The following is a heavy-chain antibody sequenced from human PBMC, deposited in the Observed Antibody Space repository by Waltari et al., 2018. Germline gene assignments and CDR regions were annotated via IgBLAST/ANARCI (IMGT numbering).Heavy chain of an antibody. V-gene: IGHV4-59*08. CDR3: ARHRRDGSWYFDL. CDR1: GGSISSYY. Sequence: QVQLQESGPGLVKPSETLSLTCTVSGGSISSYYWSWIRQPPGKGLEWIGYIYYSWSTNYTPSLKSRVTISVDTSKTQFSLKLSSVTAADTAVYYCARHRRDGSWYFDLWGRGTLVTVSS. J-gene: IGHJ2*01. D-gene: IGHD5-12*01. CDR2: IYYSWST.